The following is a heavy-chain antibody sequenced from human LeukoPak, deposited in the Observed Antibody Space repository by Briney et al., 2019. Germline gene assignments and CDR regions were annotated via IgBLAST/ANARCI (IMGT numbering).Heavy chain of an antibody. D-gene: IGHD6-19*01. Sequence: GGSLRLSCAASGFTVSSNYMSWVRQAPGKGLEWVSVIYSGGSTYYADSVKGRFTISRDNSKNTLYLQMNSVRAEDTAVYYCARDGSSGSRDAFDIWGQGTMVTVFS. V-gene: IGHV3-53*01. CDR3: ARDGSSGSRDAFDI. CDR1: GFTVSSNY. CDR2: IYSGGST. J-gene: IGHJ3*02.